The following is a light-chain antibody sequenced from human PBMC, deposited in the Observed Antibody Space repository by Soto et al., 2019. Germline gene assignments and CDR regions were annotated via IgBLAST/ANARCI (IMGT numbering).Light chain of an antibody. CDR2: STS. Sequence: ENVLTQSPGTLSLSPGERATLSCRASQSVGSSYLAWYQQKPGQAPRLLIYSTSSRATDIPDRFSGSGSGKDFTLTISRLEPEDFAVYYCQQYDSPIWTFGQGTKVEIK. J-gene: IGKJ1*01. CDR1: QSVGSSY. V-gene: IGKV3-20*01. CDR3: QQYDSPIWT.